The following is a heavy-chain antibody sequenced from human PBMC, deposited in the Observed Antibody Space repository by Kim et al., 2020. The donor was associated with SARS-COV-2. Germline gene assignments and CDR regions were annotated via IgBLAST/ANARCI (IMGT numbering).Heavy chain of an antibody. CDR3: AKDPAAVAAPDY. V-gene: IGHV3-23*01. D-gene: IGHD6-19*01. Sequence: YYADPVKGRFTISRDNSKNTQYLQMNSRRAEDTAVYYCAKDPAAVAAPDYWGQGTLVTVSS. J-gene: IGHJ4*02.